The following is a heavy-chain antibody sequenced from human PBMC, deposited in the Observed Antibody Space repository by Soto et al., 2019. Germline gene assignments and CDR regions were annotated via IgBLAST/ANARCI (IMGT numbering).Heavy chain of an antibody. CDR1: GFTFITYG. CDR3: VKDHCGGDCYSNPYFDY. J-gene: IGHJ4*02. V-gene: IGHV3-33*06. D-gene: IGHD2-21*02. Sequence: QVQLVESGGGVVQPGRSLRPSCAASGFTFITYGIHWVRQAPGKGLEWLAVIWYDGSKKYYADSVQGRFTISRDNSKNTGYLQMNSLRAEDTAVYYCVKDHCGGDCYSNPYFDYWGQGTLVTVSS. CDR2: IWYDGSKK.